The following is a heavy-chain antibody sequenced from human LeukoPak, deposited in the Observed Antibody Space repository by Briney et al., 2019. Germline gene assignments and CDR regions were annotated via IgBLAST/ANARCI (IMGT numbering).Heavy chain of an antibody. CDR1: GYTFTSYY. CDR3: ARVPRLWFGEGSGFDY. CDR2: INPSGGST. Sequence: ASVKVSCKASGYTFTSYYMHWVRQAPGQGLEWMGIINPSGGSTSYAQKFQGRVTMTRDTSTSTAYMELRSLRSDDTAVYYCARVPRLWFGEGSGFDYWGQGTLVTVSS. D-gene: IGHD3-10*01. J-gene: IGHJ4*02. V-gene: IGHV1-46*01.